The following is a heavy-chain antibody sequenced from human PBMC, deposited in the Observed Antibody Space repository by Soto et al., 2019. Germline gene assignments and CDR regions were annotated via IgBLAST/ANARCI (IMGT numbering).Heavy chain of an antibody. Sequence: ASVKVSCKASGYTFTSYDINWVRQATGQGLEWMGWMNPNSGNTGYAQKLQGRVTMTRNTSISTAYMELSSLRSEDTAVYYCARVERFLEWFATYYYYYGMDVWGQGTTVTVSS. J-gene: IGHJ6*02. CDR3: ARVERFLEWFATYYYYYGMDV. D-gene: IGHD3-3*01. CDR2: MNPNSGNT. V-gene: IGHV1-8*01. CDR1: GYTFTSYD.